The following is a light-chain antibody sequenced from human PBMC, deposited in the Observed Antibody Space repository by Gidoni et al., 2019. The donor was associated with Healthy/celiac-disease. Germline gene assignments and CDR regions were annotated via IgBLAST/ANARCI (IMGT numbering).Light chain of an antibody. CDR1: QSVSSY. CDR3: QQRSNWPSLT. CDR2: DAS. Sequence: EFFLTQSQATLSLSPGERATLSCRASQSVSSYLAWYQQKPGQAPRLLIYDASNRATGIPARFSGSGSGTDFTLTISSLEPEDFAVYYCQQRSNWPSLTFGGGTKVEIK. J-gene: IGKJ4*01. V-gene: IGKV3-11*01.